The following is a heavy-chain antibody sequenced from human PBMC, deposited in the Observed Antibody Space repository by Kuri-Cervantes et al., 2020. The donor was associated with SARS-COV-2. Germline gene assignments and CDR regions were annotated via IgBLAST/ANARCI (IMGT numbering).Heavy chain of an antibody. CDR3: TRERSPLDY. Sequence: GESLKISCTASGFTFGDYAMSWVRQAPGKGLEWVGFIRSKAYGGTTEYAASVKGRFTISRDDSKNIAYLQMNSLKTEDTAVYYCTRERSPLDYWGQGTLVTVSS. CDR1: GFTFGDYA. J-gene: IGHJ4*02. V-gene: IGHV3-49*04. D-gene: IGHD1-26*01. CDR2: IRSKAYGGTT.